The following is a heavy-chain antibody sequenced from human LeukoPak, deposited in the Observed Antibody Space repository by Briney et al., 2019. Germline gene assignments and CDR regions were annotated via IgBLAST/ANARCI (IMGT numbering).Heavy chain of an antibody. V-gene: IGHV3-48*03. D-gene: IGHD3-22*01. CDR3: ASGSHYSGSSGYALSYNY. J-gene: IGHJ4*02. Sequence: GGSLRLSCGASGFTFSSYEMNWLRRAPGKGLEWVSYISSSGSTIYYADSVKGRFTISRDNAKNSLYLQMNSLRAEDTAVYYCASGSHYSGSSGYALSYNYWVQGTLVTVSS. CDR2: ISSSGSTI. CDR1: GFTFSSYE.